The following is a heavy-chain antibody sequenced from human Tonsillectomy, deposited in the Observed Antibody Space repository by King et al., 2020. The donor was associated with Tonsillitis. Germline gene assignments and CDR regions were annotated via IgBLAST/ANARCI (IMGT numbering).Heavy chain of an antibody. D-gene: IGHD3-9*01. J-gene: IGHJ4*02. CDR1: GFTFSDYT. CDR2: ISSTSRYI. Sequence: VQLVESGGGLVKPGGSLRLSCAASGFTFSDYTMNWVRQAPGRGLEWVSSISSTSRYIYYADSVKGRFTISRDNAKNSLYLQMNSLRAEDTALYYCVRFRLSGGCWGQGTLVTVSS. V-gene: IGHV3-21*01. CDR3: VRFRLSGGC.